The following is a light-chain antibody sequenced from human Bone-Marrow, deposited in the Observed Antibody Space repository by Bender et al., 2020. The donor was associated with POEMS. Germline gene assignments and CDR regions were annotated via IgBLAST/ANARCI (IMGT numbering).Light chain of an antibody. V-gene: IGLV2-8*01. J-gene: IGLJ1*01. CDR1: SSDVGGYNY. CDR2: EVS. CDR3: SSYAGSNIFYV. Sequence: QSALTQPPSASGSPGQSVTISCTGTSSDVGGYNYVSWYQQHPGKAPKLMIYEVSKRPSGVPDRFSGSKSGNTASLTVFGLQAEDEADYYCSSYAGSNIFYVFGTGTKVTVL.